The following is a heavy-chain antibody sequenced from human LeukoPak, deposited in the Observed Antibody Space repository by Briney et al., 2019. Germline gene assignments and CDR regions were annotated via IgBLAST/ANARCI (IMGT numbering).Heavy chain of an antibody. CDR3: ASSPRYYYDSSGYFFDY. D-gene: IGHD3-22*01. V-gene: IGHV1-18*01. J-gene: IGHJ4*02. CDR1: GYTFTSYG. Sequence: ASVMVSCKASGYTFTSYGISWVRQAPGQGLEWMGWISAYNGNTNYAQKLQGRVTMTTDTSTSTAYMELRSLRSDDTAVYYCASSPRYYYDSSGYFFDYWGQGTLVTVSS. CDR2: ISAYNGNT.